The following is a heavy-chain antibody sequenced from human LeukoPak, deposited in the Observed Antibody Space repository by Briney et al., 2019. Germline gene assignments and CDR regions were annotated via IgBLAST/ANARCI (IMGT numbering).Heavy chain of an antibody. Sequence: SETLSLTCTVSGGSINSYYWSWIRQPPGKGLEWIGYIYYSGSTNYNPSLKSRVTISVDTSKNQFSLRLSSVTAADTAVYYCARVTGYMTEDYFDYWGQGTLITISS. J-gene: IGHJ4*02. V-gene: IGHV4-59*01. CDR3: ARVTGYMTEDYFDY. D-gene: IGHD6-13*01. CDR2: IYYSGST. CDR1: GGSINSYY.